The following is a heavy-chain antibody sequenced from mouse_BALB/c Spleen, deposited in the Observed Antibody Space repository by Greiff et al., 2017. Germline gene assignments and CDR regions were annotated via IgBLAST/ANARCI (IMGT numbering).Heavy chain of an antibody. Sequence: QVHVKQPGAELVKPGASVKLSCKASGYTFTSYWMHWVKQRPGQGLEWIGEIDPSDSYTNYNQKFKGKATLTVDKSSSTAYMQLSSLTSEDSAVYYCERSEYGYDGAWFADWGQGTLVTVSA. CDR1: GYTFTSYW. CDR2: IDPSDSYT. J-gene: IGHJ3*01. CDR3: ERSEYGYDGAWFAD. V-gene: IGHV1-69*02. D-gene: IGHD2-2*01.